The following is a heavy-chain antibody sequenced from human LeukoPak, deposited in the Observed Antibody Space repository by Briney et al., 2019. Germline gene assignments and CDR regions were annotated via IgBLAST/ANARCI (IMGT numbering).Heavy chain of an antibody. D-gene: IGHD3-10*01. V-gene: IGHV3-23*01. J-gene: IGHJ4*02. CDR1: GFTFSSYA. CDR2: ISGSGGST. CDR3: AKDLIESGVLWFGEYFDY. Sequence: PGGSLRLSCAASGFTFSSYAMSWVRQAPGKGLEWVSAISGSGGSTYYADSVKGRFTISRDNSRNTLYLQMNSLRAEDTAVYYYAKDLIESGVLWFGEYFDYWGQGTLVTVSS.